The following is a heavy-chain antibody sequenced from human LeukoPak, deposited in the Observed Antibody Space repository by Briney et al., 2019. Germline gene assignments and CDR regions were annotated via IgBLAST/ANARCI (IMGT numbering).Heavy chain of an antibody. CDR2: INAGNGNT. V-gene: IGHV1-3*01. D-gene: IGHD6-13*01. Sequence: ASVKVSCKASGYTFTSYAMHWVRQAPGQRLEGMGWINAGNGNTKYSQKFQGRVTITRDTSASTAYMELSSLRSEDTAVYYCARETGWQQPVDYWGQGTLVTVSS. J-gene: IGHJ4*02. CDR3: ARETGWQQPVDY. CDR1: GYTFTSYA.